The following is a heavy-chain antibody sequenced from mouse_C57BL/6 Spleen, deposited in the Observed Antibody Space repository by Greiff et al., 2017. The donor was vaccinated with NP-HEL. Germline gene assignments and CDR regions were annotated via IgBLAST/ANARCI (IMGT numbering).Heavy chain of an antibody. CDR3: ARRIDYDPSFDY. Sequence: QVQLKQSGAELVKPGASVKISCKASGYAFSSYWMNWVKQRPGKGLEWIGQIYPGDGDTNYNGKFNGKATLTADKSSSTAYMQLSSLTSEDSAVYFCARRIDYDPSFDYWGQGTTLTVSS. CDR1: GYAFSSYW. J-gene: IGHJ2*01. D-gene: IGHD2-4*01. V-gene: IGHV1-80*01. CDR2: IYPGDGDT.